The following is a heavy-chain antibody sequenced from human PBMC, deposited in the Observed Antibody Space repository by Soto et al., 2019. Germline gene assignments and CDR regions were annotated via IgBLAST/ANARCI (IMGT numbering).Heavy chain of an antibody. CDR3: ATSYGDYDPFDY. CDR2: ISSSSSYI. D-gene: IGHD4-17*01. V-gene: IGHV3-21*01. Sequence: EVQLVESGGGLVKTGGSLRLSCAASGFTFSSYSMNWVRQAPGKGLEWVSSISSSSSYIYYAHSVKGRFTIPRDNAKNSMYLQMNSLRAEDTAVYYCATSYGDYDPFDYWGQGTLVTVSS. J-gene: IGHJ4*02. CDR1: GFTFSSYS.